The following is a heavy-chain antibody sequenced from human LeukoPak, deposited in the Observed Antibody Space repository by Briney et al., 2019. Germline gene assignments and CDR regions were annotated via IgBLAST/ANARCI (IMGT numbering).Heavy chain of an antibody. Sequence: SETLSLTCAVYGGSFSGYYWSWIRQPPGKGLEWIGEINHSGSTNYNPSLKSRVTISVDTSKNQFSLKLSSVTAADTAVYYCARSGGYSYGYAFVYCGQGTLVTVSS. V-gene: IGHV4-34*01. CDR3: ARSGGYSYGYAFVY. CDR1: GGSFSGYY. D-gene: IGHD5-18*01. J-gene: IGHJ4*02. CDR2: INHSGST.